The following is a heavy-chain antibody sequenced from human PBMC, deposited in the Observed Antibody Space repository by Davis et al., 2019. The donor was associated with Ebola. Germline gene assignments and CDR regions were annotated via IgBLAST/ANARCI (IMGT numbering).Heavy chain of an antibody. J-gene: IGHJ4*02. CDR2: ISTSDTTM. V-gene: IGHV3-48*04. D-gene: IGHD6-19*01. CDR3: ARGVMDSSGWYDY. Sequence: PGGSLRLSCAASGFTFSSYSMNWVRLAPGKGLEWVSYISTSDTTMYFADSVKGRFTMSRDNAKNSLYLQMNSLRAEDTAVYYCARGVMDSSGWYDYWGQGTLVTVSS. CDR1: GFTFSSYS.